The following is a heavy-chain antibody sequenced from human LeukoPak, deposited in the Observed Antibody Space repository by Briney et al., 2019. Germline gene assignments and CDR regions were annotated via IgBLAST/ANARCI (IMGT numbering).Heavy chain of an antibody. D-gene: IGHD5-24*01. CDR2: IWYDGTNK. CDR3: ARDGDGYINDAFDI. V-gene: IGHV3-33*01. J-gene: IGHJ3*02. CDR1: GFTFTSYG. Sequence: GRSLRLSCAASGFTFTSYGMHWVRQAPGKGLEWVAIIWYDGTNKYHADSVKGRFTISRDNSKNTLYLQMNSLRAEDTAVYYCARDGDGYINDAFDIWGQGTMVTVSS.